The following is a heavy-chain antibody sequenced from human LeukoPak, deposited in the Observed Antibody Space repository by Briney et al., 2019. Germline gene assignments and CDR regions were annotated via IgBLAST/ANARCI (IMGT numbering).Heavy chain of an antibody. V-gene: IGHV4-59*12. CDR3: TRGLGNCSGGSCYPVGAFNI. J-gene: IGHJ3*02. CDR2: IYYSGST. Sequence: SETLSLTCTVSGGSISSYYWSWIRQPPGKGLEWIGYIYYSGSTNYNPSLKSRITMSVDKSRNQSSLKLSSVTVADTAVYYCTRGLGNCSGGSCYPVGAFNIWGQGTMVTVSA. D-gene: IGHD2-15*01. CDR1: GGSISSYY.